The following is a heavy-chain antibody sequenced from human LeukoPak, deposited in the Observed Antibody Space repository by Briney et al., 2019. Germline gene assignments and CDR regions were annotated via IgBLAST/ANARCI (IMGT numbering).Heavy chain of an antibody. CDR3: ARGSSWPDY. Sequence: GGSLRLSCAASGFTVSGSWMHWVRQAPGKGLVWVSRINTDGSSTTYADSVKGRFTISGDNANNTLYLQMNSLRGEDTAVYYCARGSSWPDYWGQGTLVTVSS. D-gene: IGHD6-13*01. J-gene: IGHJ4*02. CDR2: INTDGSST. CDR1: GFTVSGSW. V-gene: IGHV3-74*01.